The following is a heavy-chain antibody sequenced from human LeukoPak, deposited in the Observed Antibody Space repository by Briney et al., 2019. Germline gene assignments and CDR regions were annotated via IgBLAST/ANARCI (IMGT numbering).Heavy chain of an antibody. V-gene: IGHV1-18*01. CDR2: ISAYNGNT. J-gene: IGHJ3*02. CDR1: GYTFTSYG. Sequence: ASVKVSCKASGYTFTSYGISWVRQAPGQGLEWMGWISAYNGNTNYAQKLQGRVTMTTDTSTSTAYMELRSLRSEDTAVYYCARSGLYDSSGLDAFDIWGQGTMVTVSS. CDR3: ARSGLYDSSGLDAFDI. D-gene: IGHD3-22*01.